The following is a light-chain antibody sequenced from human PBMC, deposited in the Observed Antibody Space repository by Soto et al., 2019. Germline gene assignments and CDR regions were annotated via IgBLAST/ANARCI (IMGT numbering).Light chain of an antibody. Sequence: EIVLTQSPGTLSLSPGERGTLSCRASESVSSSHLAWYQQKPGQAPRLLIYGASSRATGIPVRFSGSGSGTDFTLTISRLEPEDFAVYYCQQYGSSPLTFGQGTKLEIE. CDR2: GAS. J-gene: IGKJ2*01. CDR1: ESVSSSH. V-gene: IGKV3-20*01. CDR3: QQYGSSPLT.